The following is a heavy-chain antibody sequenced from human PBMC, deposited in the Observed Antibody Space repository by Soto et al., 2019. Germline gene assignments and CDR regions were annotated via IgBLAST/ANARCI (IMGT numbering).Heavy chain of an antibody. CDR1: GFTFSTYA. CDR3: TKTPRSYYYYTDV. D-gene: IGHD3-10*01. V-gene: IGHV3-23*01. CDR2: ISGSGSDR. Sequence: EVQVLESGGGLVQPGGSLRLSCVASGFTFSTYAMNWVRQAPGKGLEWVSGISGSGSDRYYADSVRGRFTISRDNSNNTLNLQMDSLRAEDTAIYYCTKTPRSYYYYTDVWGKGTTVTVSS. J-gene: IGHJ6*03.